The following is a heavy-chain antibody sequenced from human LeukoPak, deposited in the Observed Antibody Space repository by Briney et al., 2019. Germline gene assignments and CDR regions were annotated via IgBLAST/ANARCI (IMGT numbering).Heavy chain of an antibody. J-gene: IGHJ4*02. Sequence: GSLRLSCAASGFIFSSFSSYAMHCVRQAPGKGLEWVAAISYDGKKEYYAGSVKGRFTISRDNSKNSLYLQLNSLRAEDTAVYYCASIPVAGDFDYWGQGTLVTVSS. CDR3: ASIPVAGDFDY. CDR1: GFIFSSFSSYA. CDR2: ISYDGKKE. D-gene: IGHD6-19*01. V-gene: IGHV3-30*04.